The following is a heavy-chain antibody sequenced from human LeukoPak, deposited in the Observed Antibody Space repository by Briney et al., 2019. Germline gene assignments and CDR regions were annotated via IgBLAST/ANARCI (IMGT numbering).Heavy chain of an antibody. CDR2: INSDGSST. J-gene: IGHJ6*02. V-gene: IGHV3-74*01. CDR1: GFTFSSYW. Sequence: GGSLRLSCAASGFTFSSYWMHWVRQAPGKGLVWVSRINSDGSSTSYADSVKGRFTIPRDNAKNTLYLQMNSLRAEDTAVYYCAREGQLPPVWYYYGMDVWGQGTTVTVSS. D-gene: IGHD2-2*01. CDR3: AREGQLPPVWYYYGMDV.